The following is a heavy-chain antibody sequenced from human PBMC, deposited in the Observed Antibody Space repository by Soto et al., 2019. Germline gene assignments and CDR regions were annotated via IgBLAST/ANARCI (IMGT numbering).Heavy chain of an antibody. CDR2: IKQDGSEK. Sequence: EVQLVESGGGLVQPGGSLRLSCAATAFIFSSYWMSWVRQAPGKGLEWVANIKQDGSEKYYVDSAKGRFTISRDNAKNSLHLQMNSLRAEDTAVYYCARGFNSALDIWGQGTMVTVSS. CDR1: AFIFSSYW. V-gene: IGHV3-7*01. J-gene: IGHJ3*02. CDR3: ARGFNSALDI.